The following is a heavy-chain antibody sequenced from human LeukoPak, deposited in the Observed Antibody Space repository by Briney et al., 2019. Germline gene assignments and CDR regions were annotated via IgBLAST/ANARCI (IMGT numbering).Heavy chain of an antibody. CDR1: GFTLSGYA. V-gene: IGHV3-23*01. J-gene: IGHJ4*02. Sequence: GGSLRLSCAASGFTLSGYAMSWVRQAPGKGLEWVSAISGSGDSTYYADSVKGRFTISRDSSKNTLYLQMNSLRAEDTAVYYCAKDLITAAAGSVFDYWGQGTLVTVSS. D-gene: IGHD6-13*01. CDR2: ISGSGDST. CDR3: AKDLITAAAGSVFDY.